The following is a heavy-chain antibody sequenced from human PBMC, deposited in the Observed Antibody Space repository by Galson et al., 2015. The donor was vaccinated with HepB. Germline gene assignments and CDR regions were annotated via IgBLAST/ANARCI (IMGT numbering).Heavy chain of an antibody. CDR2: ISHDGNNE. Sequence: SLRLSCAASGFTFSNYGMHWVRQAPGKGLEWVAVISHDGNNEYYADSVKGRFAISRDDSKNALFLQMNSLRDEDTAVYYCAKPNLAYNDFWSGSNNWFDPWGQGTLVTVSS. J-gene: IGHJ5*02. CDR1: GFTFSNYG. CDR3: AKPNLAYNDFWSGSNNWFDP. D-gene: IGHD3-3*01. V-gene: IGHV3-30*18.